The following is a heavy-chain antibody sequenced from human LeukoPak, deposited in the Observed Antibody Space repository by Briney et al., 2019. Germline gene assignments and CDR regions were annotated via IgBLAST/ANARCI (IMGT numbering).Heavy chain of an antibody. Sequence: ASVKVSCKASGYTFTSYDINWVRQATGQGLEWMGWMNPNSGNTGYAQKSQGRVTITRNTSISTAYMELSSLRSEDTAVYYCARRAGAYSHPYDYWGQGTLVTVSS. CDR1: GYTFTSYD. CDR3: ARRAGAYSHPYDY. D-gene: IGHD4/OR15-4a*01. V-gene: IGHV1-8*03. J-gene: IGHJ4*02. CDR2: MNPNSGNT.